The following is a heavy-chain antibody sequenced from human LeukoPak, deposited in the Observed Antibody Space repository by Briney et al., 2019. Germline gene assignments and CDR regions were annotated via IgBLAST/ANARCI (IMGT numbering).Heavy chain of an antibody. CDR3: VCGYYQPLLSDVDY. J-gene: IGHJ4*02. D-gene: IGHD2-2*01. CDR1: GYTFTGYY. Sequence: GASVKVSCKASGYTFTGYYIHWVRQAPGEGLEWMGWINPKSGDTNYAQKFQGRVTMTRDTSISTAYMELSRLRSEDTAVYYCVCGYYQPLLSDVDYWGQGTLVTVSS. CDR2: INPKSGDT. V-gene: IGHV1-2*02.